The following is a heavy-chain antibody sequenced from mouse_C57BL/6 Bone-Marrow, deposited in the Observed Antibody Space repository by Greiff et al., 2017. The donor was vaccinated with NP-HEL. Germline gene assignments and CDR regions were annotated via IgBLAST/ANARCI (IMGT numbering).Heavy chain of an antibody. V-gene: IGHV1-80*01. CDR1: GYAFSSYW. Sequence: QVQLKQSGAELVKPGASVKISCKASGYAFSSYWMNWVKQRPGKGLEWIGQIYPGDGDTNYNGKFKGKATLTADKSSSTAYMQLSSLTSEDSAVYFCARPAYYSSWYFDVWGTGTTVTVSS. CDR2: IYPGDGDT. J-gene: IGHJ1*03. CDR3: ARPAYYSSWYFDV. D-gene: IGHD2-12*01.